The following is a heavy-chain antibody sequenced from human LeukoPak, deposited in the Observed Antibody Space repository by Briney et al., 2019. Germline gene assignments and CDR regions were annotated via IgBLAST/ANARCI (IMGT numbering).Heavy chain of an antibody. CDR1: GGSISSYY. D-gene: IGHD3-10*01. CDR3: AREYGSGSYYGGYSNWFDP. V-gene: IGHV4-59*01. J-gene: IGHJ5*02. Sequence: PSQTLSLTCTVSGGSISSYYWSWIRQPPGKGLECIGYIYYSGSTNYNPSLKSRVTISVDTSKNQFSLKLSSVTAADTAVYYCAREYGSGSYYGGYSNWFDPWGQGTLVTVSS. CDR2: IYYSGST.